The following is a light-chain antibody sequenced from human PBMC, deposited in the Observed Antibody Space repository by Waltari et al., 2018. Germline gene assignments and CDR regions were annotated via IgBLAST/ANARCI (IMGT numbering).Light chain of an antibody. J-gene: IGKJ3*01. CDR3: QHSHS. V-gene: IGKV1-39*01. CDR2: IAS. CDR1: QDIGSA. Sequence: DSLMTPSPSSLSASVGDRVTITCRASQDIGSALNWYQPKPGKAPKLLISIASTGQSGVPSRFSGSGSGSDFTLTINTLQPEDFATYYCQHSHSFGPGTKVDI.